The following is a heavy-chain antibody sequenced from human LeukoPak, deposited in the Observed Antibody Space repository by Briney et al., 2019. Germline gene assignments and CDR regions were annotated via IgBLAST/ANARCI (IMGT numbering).Heavy chain of an antibody. Sequence: GRSLRLSCAASGFTFSSYGMHWVRQAPGKGLEWVSLISGDAGSTYYADSVKGRFTISRDDSKNSLYLQMNSLSTEDTAFYYCAKDIYRGLDMATRPDYWGQGTLVTVSS. D-gene: IGHD5-24*01. CDR1: GFTFSSYG. CDR2: ISGDAGST. CDR3: AKDIYRGLDMATRPDY. J-gene: IGHJ4*02. V-gene: IGHV3-43*02.